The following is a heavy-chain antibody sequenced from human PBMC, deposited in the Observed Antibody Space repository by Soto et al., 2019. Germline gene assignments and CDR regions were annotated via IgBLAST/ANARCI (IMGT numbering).Heavy chain of an antibody. V-gene: IGHV3-30*18. D-gene: IGHD3-3*01. Sequence: PGGSLRLSCAASGFTFSSYGMHWVRQAPGKGLEWVAVISYDGSNKYYADSVKGRFTISRDNSKNTLYLQMNSLRAEDTAVYYCAKDLMRGIFGVVGSMDVWGQGTTVTVSS. CDR1: GFTFSSYG. J-gene: IGHJ6*02. CDR2: ISYDGSNK. CDR3: AKDLMRGIFGVVGSMDV.